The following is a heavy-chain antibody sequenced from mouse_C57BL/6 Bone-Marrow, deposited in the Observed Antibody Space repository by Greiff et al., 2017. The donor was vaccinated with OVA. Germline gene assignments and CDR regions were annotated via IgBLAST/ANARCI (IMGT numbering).Heavy chain of an antibody. CDR2: FYPYNDDT. D-gene: IGHD2-5*01. CDR3: ARQSYSNYGAMDD. V-gene: IGHV1-47*01. J-gene: IGHJ4*01. Sequence: VQLQQSGAELVKPGASVKMSRKASGYTFTTYPIERMKQNHGKSLEWIGNFYPYNDDTKYNEKFKGKATLTVEKSSSTVYLELSRLTSDDSAVYYCARQSYSNYGAMDDWGQGTSVTVSS. CDR1: GYTFTTYP.